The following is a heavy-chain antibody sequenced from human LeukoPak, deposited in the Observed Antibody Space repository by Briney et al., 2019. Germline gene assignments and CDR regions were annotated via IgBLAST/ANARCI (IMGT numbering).Heavy chain of an antibody. CDR1: GYTFTSYG. J-gene: IGHJ4*02. CDR2: ISAYNGNT. CDR3: ARDAKYSGGYPEFFDY. D-gene: IGHD1-26*01. Sequence: GASVKVSCKASGYTFTSYGISWVRQAPGQGLEWMGWISAYNGNTNYAQKLQGRVTMTTDTSTSTAYMELRSLRSDDTAVYYCARDAKYSGGYPEFFDYWGQGTLVTVSS. V-gene: IGHV1-18*01.